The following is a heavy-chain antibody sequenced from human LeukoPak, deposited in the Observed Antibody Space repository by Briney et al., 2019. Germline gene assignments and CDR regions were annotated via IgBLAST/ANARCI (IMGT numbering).Heavy chain of an antibody. J-gene: IGHJ6*02. CDR2: ISYDGSNK. D-gene: IGHD5-12*01. CDR1: GFTFSSYA. Sequence: PGGSLRLSCAASGFTFSSYAMHWVRQAPGKGLEWVAVISYDGSNKYYADSVKGRFTISRDNSKNTLYLQMNSLRAEDTAVYYCARDRLRGFSMDVWGQGTTVTVSS. V-gene: IGHV3-30-3*01. CDR3: ARDRLRGFSMDV.